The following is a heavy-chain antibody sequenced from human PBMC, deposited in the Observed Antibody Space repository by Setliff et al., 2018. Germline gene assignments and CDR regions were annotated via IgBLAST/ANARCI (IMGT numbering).Heavy chain of an antibody. D-gene: IGHD2-2*01. CDR1: GYTFTDYS. J-gene: IGHJ4*02. CDR3: ARGGPYAIDY. CDR2: IDPYSGDT. V-gene: IGHV1-2*02. Sequence: ASVKVSCKTSGYTFTDYSIHWLRQAPGQGLEWMGWIDPYSGDTKYAHSLQGRVTMTRDTSIGTVFVQLTIMRSDDSAVYFCARGGPYAIDYWGQGTLVTVSS.